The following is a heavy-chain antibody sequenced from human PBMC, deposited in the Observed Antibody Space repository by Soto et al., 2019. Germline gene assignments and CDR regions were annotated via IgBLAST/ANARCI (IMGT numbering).Heavy chain of an antibody. V-gene: IGHV4-31*03. CDR1: GGSISSGGYH. CDR2: IYYSGST. J-gene: IGHJ4*02. CDR3: ARGPKYYYDSSGYYYSGFDY. Sequence: SETLSLTCTVCGGSISSGGYHWSWIRQHPXKGLEWIGNIYYSGSTYYNPSLKSRVTMSVDTSKNQFSLKLSSVTAADTAVYYCARGPKYYYDSSGYYYSGFDYWGQGTLVTVSS. D-gene: IGHD3-22*01.